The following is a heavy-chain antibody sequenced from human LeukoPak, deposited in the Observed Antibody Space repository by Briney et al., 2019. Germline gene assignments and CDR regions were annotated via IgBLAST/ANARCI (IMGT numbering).Heavy chain of an antibody. Sequence: PSGTLSLTCGVSGGSISGTNWWSWVRQPPGQGLEWIGEISLRGLTNYNPSLRSRLTISLDTSKNQFSLTLSSVTAADTAVYYCARLQYYYDSNGYYSLYYFDYWGQGTVVTVSS. CDR1: GGSISGTNW. J-gene: IGHJ4*02. D-gene: IGHD3-22*01. V-gene: IGHV4-4*02. CDR2: ISLRGLT. CDR3: ARLQYYYDSNGYYSLYYFDY.